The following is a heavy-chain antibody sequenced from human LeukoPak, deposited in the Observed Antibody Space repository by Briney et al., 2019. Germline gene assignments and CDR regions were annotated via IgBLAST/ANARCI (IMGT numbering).Heavy chain of an antibody. CDR2: VDTDGRST. J-gene: IGHJ3*02. Sequence: GGSLRLSCAASGFTFSGYWMHWFRQAPGEGLVWVSRVDTDGRSTFYADSVKGRFTISRDNARNTLYLQMNSLRAEDTAVYYCAARFRDGLDIWGQGTMVTVSS. V-gene: IGHV3-74*01. CDR3: AARFRDGLDI. CDR1: GFTFSGYW.